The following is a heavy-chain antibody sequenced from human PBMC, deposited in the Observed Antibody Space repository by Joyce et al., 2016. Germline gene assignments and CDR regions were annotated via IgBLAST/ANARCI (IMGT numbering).Heavy chain of an antibody. V-gene: IGHV3-21*02. J-gene: IGHJ6*02. CDR3: ARGGIVYDYSMDL. CDR2: ISRDSTYI. CDR1: GFTFSTSS. D-gene: IGHD3-22*01. Sequence: EVQLVESGGGLVKPGGSLRISCAASGFTFSTSSMGWFRRDPGKGLEWVSAISRDSTYIFYADSVKGRFTVSRDNAKNSLYLQMNSLRAEDTAVFFCARGGIVYDYSMDLWGQGTTVTVSS.